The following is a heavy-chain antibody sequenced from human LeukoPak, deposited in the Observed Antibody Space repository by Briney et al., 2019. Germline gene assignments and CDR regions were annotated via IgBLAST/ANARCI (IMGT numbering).Heavy chain of an antibody. CDR2: INSDGSST. V-gene: IGHV3-74*01. Sequence: GRSLRLSCAASGFTFSSYWMHWVRQAPGKGLVWVSRINSDGSSTSYADSVKGRFTISRDNAKNTLYLQMNSLRAEDTAVYYCARERTYNAFDIWGQGTMVTVSS. J-gene: IGHJ3*02. CDR1: GFTFSSYW. D-gene: IGHD3-16*01. CDR3: ARERTYNAFDI.